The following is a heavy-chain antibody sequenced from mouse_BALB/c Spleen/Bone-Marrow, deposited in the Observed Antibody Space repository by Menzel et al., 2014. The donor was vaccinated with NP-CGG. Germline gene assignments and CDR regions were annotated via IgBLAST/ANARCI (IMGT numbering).Heavy chain of an antibody. D-gene: IGHD4-1*01. CDR3: TRGGNWEDFDY. J-gene: IGHJ2*01. V-gene: IGHV5-17*02. CDR2: ISSDSSTI. Sequence: EVKPVESGGGLVQPGGSRKLSCAASGFTFSSFGMHWVRQAPERGLEWVAYISSDSSTIFYADTVKGRFTISRDNPKNTLFLQMTSLRSEDTAMYYCTRGGNWEDFDYWGQGTTLTVSS. CDR1: GFTFSSFG.